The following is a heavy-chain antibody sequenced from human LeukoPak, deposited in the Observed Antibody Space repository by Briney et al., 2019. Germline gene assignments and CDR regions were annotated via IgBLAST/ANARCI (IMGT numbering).Heavy chain of an antibody. Sequence: SETLSLTCAVYGGSFSGYYWSWISQPPGKGLEWIGEINHSGSTNYNPSLKSRVTISVDTSKNQFSLKLSSVTAADTAVYYCARARLRHWGSSCPTCWFDPWGQGTLVTVSS. CDR3: ARARLRHWGSSCPTCWFDP. CDR2: INHSGST. J-gene: IGHJ5*02. D-gene: IGHD6-13*01. V-gene: IGHV4-34*01. CDR1: GGSFSGYY.